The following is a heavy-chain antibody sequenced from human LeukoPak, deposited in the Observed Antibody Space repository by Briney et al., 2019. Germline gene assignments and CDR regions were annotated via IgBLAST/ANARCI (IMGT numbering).Heavy chain of an antibody. V-gene: IGHV3-43*01. CDR3: AKDYLTYYDFWSGGNWFDP. D-gene: IGHD3-3*01. CDR1: GFTFDDYT. CDR2: ISWDGGST. Sequence: GGSLRLSCAASGFTFDDYTMHWVRQAPGKGLEWVSLISWDGGSTYYADSVKGRFTISRDNSKNSLYLQMNSLRTEDTALYYCAKDYLTYYDFWSGGNWFDPWGQGTLVTASS. J-gene: IGHJ5*02.